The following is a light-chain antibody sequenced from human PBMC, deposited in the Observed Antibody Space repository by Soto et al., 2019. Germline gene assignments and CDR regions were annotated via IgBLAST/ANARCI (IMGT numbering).Light chain of an antibody. J-gene: IGKJ4*01. CDR3: QARYSTPLT. V-gene: IGKV1-39*01. CDR1: QSISRY. Sequence: DIQMTQSPSSLSASVGHRVTITCGTSQSISRYLNWYQQKPGRAPKLLIYGASTLESGVPSRVSGSGSGTDFTLTINHLQPEDGARDVCQARYSTPLTFGGGTKVDIK. CDR2: GAS.